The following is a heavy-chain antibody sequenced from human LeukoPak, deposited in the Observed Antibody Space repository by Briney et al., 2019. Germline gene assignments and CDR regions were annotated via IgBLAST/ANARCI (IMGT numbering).Heavy chain of an antibody. CDR2: ISSSSSII. V-gene: IGHV3-48*04. J-gene: IGHJ4*02. Sequence: GRSLRLSCAASGFTFSSYAMHWVRQAPGKGLEWVSYISSSSSIIYYADSVKGRFTISRDNAKNSLYLQMNSLRAEDTAVYYCAREPSWDYDSSGYFPDYWGQGTLVTVSS. CDR1: GFTFSSYA. CDR3: AREPSWDYDSSGYFPDY. D-gene: IGHD3-22*01.